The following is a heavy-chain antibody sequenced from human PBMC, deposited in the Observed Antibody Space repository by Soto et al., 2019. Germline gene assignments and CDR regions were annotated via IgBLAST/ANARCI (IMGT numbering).Heavy chain of an antibody. CDR2: ISFDGTNK. J-gene: IGHJ6*02. Sequence: GGSLRLSCAASGFVFADYGVHWVRQAPGKGLEWVAVISFDGTNKFYADSVKGRFTISRDNSNNTLYLQMSSLRTEDTAVYYCAKDTLYPVVSYFYYGLDVWGQGTPVIVSS. CDR1: GFVFADYG. CDR3: AKDTLYPVVSYFYYGLDV. V-gene: IGHV3-30*18. D-gene: IGHD2-8*01.